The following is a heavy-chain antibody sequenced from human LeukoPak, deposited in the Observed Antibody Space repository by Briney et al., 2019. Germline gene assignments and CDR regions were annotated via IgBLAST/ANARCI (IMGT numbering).Heavy chain of an antibody. D-gene: IGHD3-3*01. V-gene: IGHV4-4*09. J-gene: IGHJ6*03. CDR2: IYTSGST. CDR3: ARQVWSGYYPYYYYYMDV. CDR1: GGSIRSYY. Sequence: SETLSLTCTVSGGSIRSYYWSWIRQPPGKGLEWIGYIYTSGSTNYNPSLKSRVTISVHTSKNQFSLKLSSVTAADTAVYYCARQVWSGYYPYYYYYMDVWGKGTTVTVSS.